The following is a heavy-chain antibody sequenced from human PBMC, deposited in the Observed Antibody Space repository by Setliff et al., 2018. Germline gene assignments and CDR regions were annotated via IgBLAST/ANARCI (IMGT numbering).Heavy chain of an antibody. CDR2: IYHSGSI. CDR1: GGSISSSNW. Sequence: SETLSLTCTVSGGSISSSNWWTWVRQPPGEGLEWIGEIYHSGSINYNPSLKSRVTMSVDKSKNQFSLKLTSVTAADTATYYCARDRSYYASGSFTKWFDYWGQGALVTV. CDR3: ARDRSYYASGSFTKWFDY. V-gene: IGHV4-4*02. D-gene: IGHD3-10*01. J-gene: IGHJ4*02.